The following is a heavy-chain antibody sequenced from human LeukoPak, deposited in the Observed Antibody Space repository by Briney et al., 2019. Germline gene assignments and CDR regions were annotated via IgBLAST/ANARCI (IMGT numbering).Heavy chain of an antibody. CDR2: IYHSGST. J-gene: IGHJ6*03. Sequence: SETLSLTCTVSGYSISSGYYWGRIRQPPGKGLEWIGSIYHSGSTYYNPSLKSRVTISVDTSKNQFSLKLSSVTAADTAVYYCAREKKGYSYGYRSGYDEYYYMDVWGKGTTVTISS. CDR1: GYSISSGYY. D-gene: IGHD5-18*01. V-gene: IGHV4-38-2*02. CDR3: AREKKGYSYGYRSGYDEYYYMDV.